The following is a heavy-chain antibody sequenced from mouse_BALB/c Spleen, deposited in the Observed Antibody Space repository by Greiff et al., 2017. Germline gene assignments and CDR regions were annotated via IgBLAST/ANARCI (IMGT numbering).Heavy chain of an antibody. D-gene: IGHD2-4*01. CDR2: INPSTGYT. CDR1: GYTFTSYW. Sequence: VQLQQSGAELAKPGASVKMSCKASGYTFTSYWMHWVKQRPGQGLEWIGYINPSTGYTEYNQKFKDKATLTADKSSSTAYMQLSSLTSEDSAVYYCARFDYDDYAMDYWGQGTSVTVSS. J-gene: IGHJ4*01. V-gene: IGHV1-7*01. CDR3: ARFDYDDYAMDY.